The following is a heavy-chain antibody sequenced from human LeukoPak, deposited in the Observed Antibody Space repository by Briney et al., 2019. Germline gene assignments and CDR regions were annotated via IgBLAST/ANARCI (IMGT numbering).Heavy chain of an antibody. CDR1: GFTFSSYE. CDR3: AKSGTSAYYYYYMDV. CDR2: ISSSGSTI. V-gene: IGHV3-48*03. D-gene: IGHD6-25*01. Sequence: GGSLRLSCAASGFTFSSYEMNWVRQAPGKGLEWVSYISSSGSTIYYADSVKGRFTISRDNSKNTLYLQMSSLRAEDTAIYHCAKSGTSAYYYYYMDVWGKGTTVTISS. J-gene: IGHJ6*03.